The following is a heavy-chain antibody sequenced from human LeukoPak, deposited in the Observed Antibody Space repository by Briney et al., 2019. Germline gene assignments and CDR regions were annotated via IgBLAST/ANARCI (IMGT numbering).Heavy chain of an antibody. V-gene: IGHV4-39*07. CDR3: ATMDPGWYFDL. CDR1: GGSISSSSYY. D-gene: IGHD3-10*01. J-gene: IGHJ2*01. Sequence: SETLSLTCTVSGGSISSSSYYWGWIRQPPGKGLEWIGSIYYSGSTYYNPSLKSRVTISVDTSKNQFSLKLSSVTAADTAVYYCATMDPGWYFDLWGRGTLVTVSS. CDR2: IYYSGST.